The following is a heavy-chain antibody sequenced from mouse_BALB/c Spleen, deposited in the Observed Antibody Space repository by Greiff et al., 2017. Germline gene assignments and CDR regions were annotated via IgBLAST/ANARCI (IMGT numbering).Heavy chain of an antibody. CDR1: GFTFSSYT. CDR2: ISNGGGST. Sequence: EVQVVESGEGLVQPGGSLKLSCAAFGFTFSSYTMSWVRQTPEKRLEWVAYISNGGGSTYYPDTVKGRFTISRDNAKNTLYLQMSSLKSEDTAMYYCARSYYYWYFDVWGAGTTVTVSS. D-gene: IGHD1-1*01. V-gene: IGHV5-12-2*01. J-gene: IGHJ1*01. CDR3: ARSYYYWYFDV.